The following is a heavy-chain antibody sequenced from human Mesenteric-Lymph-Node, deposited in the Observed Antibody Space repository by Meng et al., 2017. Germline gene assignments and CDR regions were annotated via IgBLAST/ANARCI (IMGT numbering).Heavy chain of an antibody. V-gene: IGHV4-59*01. CDR1: GGSISGYY. Sequence: SETLSLTCTVSGGSISGYYWSWIRQPPGKGLEWIGNIYYSGGTNYSPSLKSRVTMSVDASKNQFSLKLSSVTAADTAVYYCAEHGSGDQFDYWGQGTLVTVSS. CDR3: AEHGSGDQFDY. J-gene: IGHJ4*02. D-gene: IGHD3-10*01. CDR2: IYYSGGT.